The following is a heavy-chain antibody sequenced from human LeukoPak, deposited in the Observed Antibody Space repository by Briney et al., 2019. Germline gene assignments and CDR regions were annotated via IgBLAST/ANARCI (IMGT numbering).Heavy chain of an antibody. CDR1: GFTFSSYS. V-gene: IGHV3-21*01. CDR3: ARDSPRITGTTYHYYGMDV. D-gene: IGHD1-20*01. J-gene: IGHJ6*02. CDR2: ISSSSSYI. Sequence: PGGSLRLSCAASGFTFSSYSMNWVRQAPGKGLEWVSSISSSSSYIYYADSVKGRFTISRDNAKNSLYLQMNSLRAEDTAVYYCARDSPRITGTTYHYYGMDVWGQGTTVTVSS.